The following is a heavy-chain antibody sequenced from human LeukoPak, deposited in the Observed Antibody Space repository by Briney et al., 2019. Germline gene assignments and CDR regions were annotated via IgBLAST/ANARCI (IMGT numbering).Heavy chain of an antibody. J-gene: IGHJ5*02. V-gene: IGHV1-2*02. CDR1: GYTFTGYY. Sequence: ASVKVSCKASGYTFTGYYMHWVRQAPGQGLEWMGWINPNSGGTNYAQKFQGRVTMTRDTSISTAYMELSWLRSDDTAVYYCAREEQLVGNWFDPWGQGTLVTVSS. D-gene: IGHD6-6*01. CDR2: INPNSGGT. CDR3: AREEQLVGNWFDP.